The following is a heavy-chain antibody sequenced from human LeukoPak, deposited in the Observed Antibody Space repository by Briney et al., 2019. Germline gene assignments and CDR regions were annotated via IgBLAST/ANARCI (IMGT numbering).Heavy chain of an antibody. CDR2: ISGSGGST. D-gene: IGHD2-2*01. V-gene: IGHV3-23*01. CDR3: AKPNLGYCSSTSCYSFDY. J-gene: IGHJ4*02. CDR1: GFTFSSYA. Sequence: GGSLRLSCAASGFTFSSYAMSWVRQAPGKGLEWVSAISGSGGSTYYADSVKGRFTISRDNSKNTLYLQKNSLRAEDTAVYYCAKPNLGYCSSTSCYSFDYWGQGTLVTVSS.